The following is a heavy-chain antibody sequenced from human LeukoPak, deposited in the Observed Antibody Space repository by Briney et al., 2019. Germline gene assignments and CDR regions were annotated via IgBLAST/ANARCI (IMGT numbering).Heavy chain of an antibody. J-gene: IGHJ3*02. CDR2: INHSAST. V-gene: IGHV4-34*01. D-gene: IGHD2-15*01. CDR1: GGSFSGYY. Sequence: PSGTLSLTCAVYGGSFSGYYWSWIRQPPGKGLEWIGEINHSASTNYNPSLKSRVTISVDTSKNQFSLKLSSVTAADTAVYYCARGYCSGGSCYHFDAFDIWGQGTMVTVSS. CDR3: ARGYCSGGSCYHFDAFDI.